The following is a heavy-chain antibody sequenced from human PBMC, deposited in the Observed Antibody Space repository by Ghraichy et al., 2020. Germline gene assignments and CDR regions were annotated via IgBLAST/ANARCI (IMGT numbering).Heavy chain of an antibody. CDR1: GFTFSSYA. J-gene: IGHJ5*02. Sequence: GGSLRLSCAASGFTFSSYAMSWVRQAPAKGLEWVSGITGFGTTTYYADSVKGRFTISRDNSKNTLYLQMNSLSAEDTAAYYCAKAEGSGSYYGPLSWGQGTLVTVSS. CDR2: ITGFGTTT. V-gene: IGHV3-23*01. CDR3: AKAEGSGSYYGPLS. D-gene: IGHD3-10*01.